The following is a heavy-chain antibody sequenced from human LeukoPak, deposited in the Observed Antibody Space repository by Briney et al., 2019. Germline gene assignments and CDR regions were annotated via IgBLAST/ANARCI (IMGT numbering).Heavy chain of an antibody. J-gene: IGHJ5*02. V-gene: IGHV3-48*01. CDR2: ISSSSNNI. CDR3: ARRGP. Sequence: GGSLRLSCAASGFTFSSYEMNWVRQAPGKGLEWVSYISSSSNNIYYADSVKGRFTISRDDAKNSLYLQMNSLRAEDTAVYYCARRGPWGQGTLVTVSS. CDR1: GFTFSSYE.